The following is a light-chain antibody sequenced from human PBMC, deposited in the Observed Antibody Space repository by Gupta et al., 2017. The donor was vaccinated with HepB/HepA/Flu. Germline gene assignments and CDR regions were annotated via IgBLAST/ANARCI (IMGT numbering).Light chain of an antibody. CDR1: RSDVCAYYY. V-gene: IGLV2-11*01. CDR2: DVN. CDR3: ASHAGSSVV. Sequence: QSALTQPPSVSGSPGQSVTISCAGTRSDVCAYYYVSWLQQYPGKAPKFIIYDVNKRPSGVPDRFSGSKSGNTAYLTISGLQAEDEADYYCASHAGSSVVFGGGTKVTVL. J-gene: IGLJ2*01.